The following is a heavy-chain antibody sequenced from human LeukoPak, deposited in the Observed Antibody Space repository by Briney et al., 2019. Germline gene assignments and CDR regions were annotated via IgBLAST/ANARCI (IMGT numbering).Heavy chain of an antibody. Sequence: PSETLSLTCTVSGGSISSFYWRWNRPPAGKGREWIGRIYTSGSTNYNPSLKSRVTMSVDTSKNQCSLKLSSVTAADTAVYYCARDDFWSGYSFDYWGQGTLVTVSS. CDR2: IYTSGST. CDR3: ARDDFWSGYSFDY. CDR1: GGSISSFY. D-gene: IGHD3-3*01. J-gene: IGHJ4*02. V-gene: IGHV4-4*07.